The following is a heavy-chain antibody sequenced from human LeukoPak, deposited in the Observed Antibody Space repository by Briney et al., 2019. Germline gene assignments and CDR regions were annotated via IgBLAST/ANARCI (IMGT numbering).Heavy chain of an antibody. V-gene: IGHV4-59*01. J-gene: IGHJ5*02. D-gene: IGHD3-22*01. CDR3: ARDRVTDCYDSSGYYYNWFDP. Sequence: SETLSLTCTVSGGSISTYYWSWIRQPPGKGLEWIGFIYYSGSTNYNPSLKSRITMSVDTSKNQFSLKLNSVTAADTAVYYCARDRVTDCYDSSGYYYNWFDPWGQGTLVTVSS. CDR1: GGSISTYY. CDR2: IYYSGST.